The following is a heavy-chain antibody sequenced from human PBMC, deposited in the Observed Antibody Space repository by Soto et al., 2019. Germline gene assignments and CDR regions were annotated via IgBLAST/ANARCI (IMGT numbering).Heavy chain of an antibody. CDR1: GFTFSSYG. D-gene: IGHD2-8*01. CDR3: AREGMAYDY. V-gene: IGHV3-33*01. J-gene: IGHJ4*02. Sequence: QVQLVESGGGVVQPGRSLRLSCAASGFTFSSYGMHWVRQAPGKGLEWVAVIWYDGSNKYYADSVKGRFTISRDNSKNMLYLQMNSLRAEDTAVYYCAREGMAYDYWGQGTLVTVSS. CDR2: IWYDGSNK.